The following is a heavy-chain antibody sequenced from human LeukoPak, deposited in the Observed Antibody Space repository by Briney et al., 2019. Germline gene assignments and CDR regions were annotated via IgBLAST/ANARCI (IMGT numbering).Heavy chain of an antibody. CDR1: GYTFTSYG. D-gene: IGHD6-13*01. CDR3: ARAAAAGPYYYYYMDV. J-gene: IGHJ6*03. V-gene: IGHV1-69*06. CDR2: IIPIFGTA. Sequence: SVKVSCKASGYTFTSYGISWVRQAPGQGLEWMGGIIPIFGTANYAQKFQGRVTITADKSTSTAYMELSSLRSEDTAVYYCARAAAAGPYYYYYMDVWGKGTTVTVSS.